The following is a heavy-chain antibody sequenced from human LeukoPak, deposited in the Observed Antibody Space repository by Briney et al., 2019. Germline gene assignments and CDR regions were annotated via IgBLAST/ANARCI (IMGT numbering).Heavy chain of an antibody. Sequence: GGSLRLSCAASGFTLSSYAMSWVRQAPGEGLEWVSGISDSGGSTFYADSVKGRFTISRDNSKNTLYLQMNSLRADDTAVYFCAKDDSSGYYLGTMDYWGQGTLVTVSS. CDR3: AKDDSSGYYLGTMDY. D-gene: IGHD3-22*01. CDR2: ISDSGGST. V-gene: IGHV3-23*01. J-gene: IGHJ4*02. CDR1: GFTLSSYA.